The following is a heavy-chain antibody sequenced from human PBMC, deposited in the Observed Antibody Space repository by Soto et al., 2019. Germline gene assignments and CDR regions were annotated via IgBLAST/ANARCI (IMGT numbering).Heavy chain of an antibody. CDR3: AKDSCSGGSCYDYYYMDV. CDR2: ISGSGGST. Sequence: GGALRLSFATSGFPFCSYAMRLGRPAPGEGVEWVSAISGSGGSTYYADSVKGRFTISRDNSKNTLYLQMNSLRAEDTAVYYCAKDSCSGGSCYDYYYMDVWGKGTTVTVSS. V-gene: IGHV3-23*01. D-gene: IGHD2-15*01. J-gene: IGHJ6*03. CDR1: GFPFCSYA.